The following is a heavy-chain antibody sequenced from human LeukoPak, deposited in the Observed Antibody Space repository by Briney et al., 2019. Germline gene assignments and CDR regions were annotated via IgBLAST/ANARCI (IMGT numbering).Heavy chain of an antibody. CDR3: ARDARDGSGTYYTNWFDP. D-gene: IGHD3-10*01. Sequence: SETLSLTCTVSGGSISSGSYYWSWIRQPPGKGLEWIGYIYYSGSTDYNPSLKSRVIMSVDTSKNQFSLKLSSVTAADTAVYYCARDARDGSGTYYTNWFDPWGQGTLVTVSS. J-gene: IGHJ5*02. V-gene: IGHV4-30-4*01. CDR2: IYYSGST. CDR1: GGSISSGSYY.